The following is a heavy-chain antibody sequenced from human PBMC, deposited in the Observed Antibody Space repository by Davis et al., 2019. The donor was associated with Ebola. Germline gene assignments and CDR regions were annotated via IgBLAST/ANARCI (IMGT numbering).Heavy chain of an antibody. CDR3: ARDQTFGLRTPY. V-gene: IGHV3-7*01. CDR1: GFTFSSYW. D-gene: IGHD3-10*01. CDR2: IKQDGSEK. Sequence: GESLKISCAASGFTFSSYWMSWVRQAPGKGLEWVANIKQDGSEKYYVDSVKGRFTISRDNAKNSLYLQMNSLRAEDTAVYYCARDQTFGLRTPYWGQGTLVTVSS. J-gene: IGHJ4*02.